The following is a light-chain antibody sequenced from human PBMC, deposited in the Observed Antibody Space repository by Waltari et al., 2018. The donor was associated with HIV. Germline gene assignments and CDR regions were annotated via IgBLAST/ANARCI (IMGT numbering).Light chain of an antibody. CDR3: QQLDSYTQIT. CDR1: QAISSY. CDR2: AAS. V-gene: IGKV1-9*01. Sequence: TQSPSFLSASVGDRVTITCRASQAISSYLAWNQQKPGKAPKLLIYAASTLQSGVPSRFSGSGSGTEFTLTIGSLQPEDFATYYCQQLDSYTQITFGGGTKVEIK. J-gene: IGKJ4*01.